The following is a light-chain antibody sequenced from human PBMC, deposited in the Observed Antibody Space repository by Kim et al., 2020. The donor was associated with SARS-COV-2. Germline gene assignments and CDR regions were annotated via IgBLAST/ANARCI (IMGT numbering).Light chain of an antibody. V-gene: IGLV3-19*01. CDR1: SLRSYY. Sequence: SELTQDPAVSVALGQTVRITCQGDSLRSYYASWYQQKPGQAPVLVIYGKNNRPSGIPDRFSGSSSGNTASLTITGAQAEDEADYYCNSRDSSGNHLVFG. CDR2: GKN. J-gene: IGLJ1*01. CDR3: NSRDSSGNHLV.